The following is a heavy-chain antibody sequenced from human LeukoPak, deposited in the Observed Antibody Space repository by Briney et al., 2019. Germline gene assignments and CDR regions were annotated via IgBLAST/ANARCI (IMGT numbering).Heavy chain of an antibody. CDR3: ARDQGVAHYYGMDV. CDR1: GYTFTGYY. V-gene: IGHV1-2*02. CDR2: INPNSGGT. Sequence: ASVKVSCKASGYTFTGYYMHWVRQAPGQGLEWTGWINPNSGGTNYAQKFQGRVTMTRDTSISTAYMELSRPRSDDTAVYYCARDQGVAHYYGMDVWGQGTTVTVSS. J-gene: IGHJ6*02.